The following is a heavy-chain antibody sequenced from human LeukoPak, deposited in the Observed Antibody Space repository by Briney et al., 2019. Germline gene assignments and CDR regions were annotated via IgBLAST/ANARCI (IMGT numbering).Heavy chain of an antibody. CDR3: ARHGGADRSGYYRAHFDY. CDR2: IHYDGAT. Sequence: SETLSLTCSVSGGSISGRRYYWGWIRQPPGRGLEWIGSIHYDGATYYNPSLKSRVTMSVDTSKNQVSLKLRSGTAADTAVYYCARHGGADRSGYYRAHFDYWGQGTLVTVFS. V-gene: IGHV4-39*01. J-gene: IGHJ4*02. CDR1: GGSISGRRYY. D-gene: IGHD3-22*01.